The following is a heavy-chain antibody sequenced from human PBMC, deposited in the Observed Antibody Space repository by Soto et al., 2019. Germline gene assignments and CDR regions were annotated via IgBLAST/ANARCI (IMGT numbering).Heavy chain of an antibody. CDR2: ISGSGGST. CDR3: AKASDTAMDYYYYGMDV. D-gene: IGHD5-18*01. Sequence: EVQLLESGGGLVQPGGSLRLSCAASGFTFSSYAMSWVRQAPGKGLEWVSAISGSGGSTYYADSVKGRFTISRDNSKTTLYLQMNSLRAEDTAVYYCAKASDTAMDYYYYGMDVWGQGTTVTVSS. V-gene: IGHV3-23*01. CDR1: GFTFSSYA. J-gene: IGHJ6*02.